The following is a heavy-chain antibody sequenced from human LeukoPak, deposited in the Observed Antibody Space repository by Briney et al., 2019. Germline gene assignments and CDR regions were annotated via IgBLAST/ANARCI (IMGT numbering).Heavy chain of an antibody. CDR3: ASSYDSSGYYDY. CDR2: IYSGGST. J-gene: IGHJ4*02. V-gene: IGHV3-53*01. D-gene: IGHD3-22*01. Sequence: GGSLRLSCAASGFTVSSNYMSWVRQAPGKGLEWVSVIYSGGSTYYADSVKGRFTISRDNSKNTLYLQMNSLRAEDTAVYYRASSYDSSGYYDYWGQGTLVTVSS. CDR1: GFTVSSNY.